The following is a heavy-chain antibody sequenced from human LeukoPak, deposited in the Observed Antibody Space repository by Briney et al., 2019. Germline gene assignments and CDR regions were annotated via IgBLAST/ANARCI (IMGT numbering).Heavy chain of an antibody. CDR3: TTLPKYYDFWSGYYAYYFDY. CDR2: IKSKTDGGTT. V-gene: IGHV3-15*01. J-gene: IGHJ4*02. Sequence: GGSLRLSCAASGFPFSNAWMNWVRQAPGKGLEWVGRIKSKTDGGTTDYAAPVKGRFTISRDDSKNTLYLQMNSLKTEDTAVYYCTTLPKYYDFWSGYYAYYFDYWGQGTLVTVSS. D-gene: IGHD3-3*01. CDR1: GFPFSNAW.